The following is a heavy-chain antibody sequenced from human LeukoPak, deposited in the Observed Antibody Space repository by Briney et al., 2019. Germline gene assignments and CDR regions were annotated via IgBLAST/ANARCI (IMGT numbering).Heavy chain of an antibody. Sequence: ASVKVSCKATGYTFTSYHINWVRQATGQGLEWVGWMNPNNSDIGYAQRFQGRVTMTRNTSIGTAYMELSSLRSEDTAIYYCVRVPPGTTIYAYWGQGTLVTVSS. CDR1: GYTFTSYH. CDR3: VRVPPGTTIYAY. CDR2: MNPNNSDI. D-gene: IGHD1-14*01. J-gene: IGHJ4*02. V-gene: IGHV1-8*01.